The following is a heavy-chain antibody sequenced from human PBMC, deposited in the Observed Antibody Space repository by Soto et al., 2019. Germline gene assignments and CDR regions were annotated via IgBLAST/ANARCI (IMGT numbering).Heavy chain of an antibody. CDR3: ARGIKYGDYSRWFDP. CDR2: AYYSGST. Sequence: ASETLSLTCTVSGGSISSYSCNWIRQPPGKGLEWIGYAYYSGSTNYNPSLKSRVTISVDKSKNQFSLKLSSVTAADTAVYYCARGIKYGDYSRWFDPWGPGTLVTVSS. D-gene: IGHD4-17*01. J-gene: IGHJ5*02. V-gene: IGHV4-59*01. CDR1: GGSISSYS.